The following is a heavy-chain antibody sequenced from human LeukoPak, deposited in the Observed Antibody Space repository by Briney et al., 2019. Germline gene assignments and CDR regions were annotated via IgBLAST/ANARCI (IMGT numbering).Heavy chain of an antibody. V-gene: IGHV4-59*01. CDR1: GRSISSYY. J-gene: IGHJ4*02. D-gene: IGHD3-3*01. Sequence: PSETLSLTCTVSGRSISSYYWSWIRQPPGKGLEWIGYIYYRGSTNYNPSLKSRVTISVDTSKNQFSLKLSSVTAADTAVYYCAGSITIFGVVDYWGQGTLVTVSS. CDR3: AGSITIFGVVDY. CDR2: IYYRGST.